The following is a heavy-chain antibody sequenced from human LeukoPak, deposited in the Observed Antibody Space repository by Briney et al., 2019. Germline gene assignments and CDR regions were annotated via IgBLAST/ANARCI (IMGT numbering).Heavy chain of an antibody. CDR3: TRAGYSSGFDS. CDR1: GFTFSGYW. Sequence: GGSLRLSCAASGFTFSGYWMHWVRQAPGKGLVWVSRINSDGYSITYADSVKGRFTISRDNAKDTLYLQMNSLIAEDTAVYFCTRAGYSSGFDSWGQGTLVTVSS. CDR2: INSDGYSI. D-gene: IGHD6-19*01. V-gene: IGHV3-74*03. J-gene: IGHJ5*01.